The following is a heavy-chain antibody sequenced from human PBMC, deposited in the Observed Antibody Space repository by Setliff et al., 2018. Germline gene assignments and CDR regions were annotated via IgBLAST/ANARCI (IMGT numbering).Heavy chain of an antibody. CDR1: GYTFTNYG. CDR3: ARKKLRLPDYNFWSGYYTTEGSFDI. Sequence: ASVKVSCKASGYTFTNYGVSWVRQAPGQGLEWMGWISGYNGNTNYAQKLQGRVTMTTDTSTSTAYMELRSLRSDDTAVYYCARKKLRLPDYNFWSGYYTTEGSFDIWGQGTMVTVSS. CDR2: ISGYNGNT. V-gene: IGHV1-18*01. D-gene: IGHD3-3*01. J-gene: IGHJ3*02.